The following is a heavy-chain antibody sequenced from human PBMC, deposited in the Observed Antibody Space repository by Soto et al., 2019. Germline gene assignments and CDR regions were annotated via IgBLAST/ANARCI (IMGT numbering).Heavy chain of an antibody. CDR1: GGTFSSYA. Sequence: GASVKVSCKASGGTFSSYAISWVRRAPGQGLEWMGGIIPIFGTANYAQKFQGRVTITADESTSTAYMELSSLRSEDTAVYYCARNGEAGGDYVWGSYPRGAFDIWGQGTMVTVSS. J-gene: IGHJ3*02. CDR2: IIPIFGTA. V-gene: IGHV1-69*13. CDR3: ARNGEAGGDYVWGSYPRGAFDI. D-gene: IGHD3-16*02.